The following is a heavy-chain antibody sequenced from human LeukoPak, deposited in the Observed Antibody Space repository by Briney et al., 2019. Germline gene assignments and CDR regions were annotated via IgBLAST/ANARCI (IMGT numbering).Heavy chain of an antibody. J-gene: IGHJ4*02. CDR3: ARTSGSYFDY. CDR1: GGSISSYY. Sequence: PSETLSLTCTVSGGSISSYYWSWIRRPAGKGLEWIGRFYTSESNKYNPSLRSRVTMSVDASKNHFSLKVNSVTAADTAVYYCARTSGSYFDYWGQGILVTVSS. V-gene: IGHV4-4*07. D-gene: IGHD1-26*01. CDR2: FYTSESN.